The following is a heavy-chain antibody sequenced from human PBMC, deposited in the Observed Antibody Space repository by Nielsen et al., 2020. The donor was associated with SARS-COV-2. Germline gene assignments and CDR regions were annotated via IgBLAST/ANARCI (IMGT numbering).Heavy chain of an antibody. CDR3: ARRRTYCGGDCYSGAFDI. Sequence: SETLSLTCAVYGGSFSGYYWSWIRQPPGKGLEWIGEINHSGSTNYNPSLKSRVTISVDTSKNQFSLKLSSVTAADTAVYYCARRRTYCGGDCYSGAFDIWGQGTMVTVSS. V-gene: IGHV4-34*01. CDR2: INHSGST. CDR1: GGSFSGYY. J-gene: IGHJ3*02. D-gene: IGHD2-21*02.